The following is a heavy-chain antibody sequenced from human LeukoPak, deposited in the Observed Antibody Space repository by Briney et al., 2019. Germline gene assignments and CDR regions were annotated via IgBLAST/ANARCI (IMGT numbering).Heavy chain of an antibody. D-gene: IGHD6-13*01. CDR2: LYNTGNT. Sequence: PGGSLRLSCAASGFTVNSNYLSWVRQAPGKGLGWVSTLYNTGNTYHANSVKGRFSISRDNSKNTLFLQMNSLRAEDTAVYYCARLTADGRLYFVDWGPGTLVTVSS. J-gene: IGHJ4*02. V-gene: IGHV3-53*01. CDR3: ARLTADGRLYFVD. CDR1: GFTVNSNY.